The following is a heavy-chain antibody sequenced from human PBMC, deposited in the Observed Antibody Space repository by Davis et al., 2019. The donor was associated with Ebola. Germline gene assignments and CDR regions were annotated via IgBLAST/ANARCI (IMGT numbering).Heavy chain of an antibody. J-gene: IGHJ4*02. CDR3: ARWGLRGNFNSWSGSDYYFDY. Sequence: GESLKISCAASGFTFSSYSMHWVRQAPGKGLEWVANIKTDGSEEHYVDTVKGRFTMSRDNAKNSLYLQLDSLRDEDTAVYYCARWGLRGNFNSWSGSDYYFDYWGQGTLVTVSS. D-gene: IGHD3-3*01. V-gene: IGHV3-7*02. CDR2: IKTDGSEE. CDR1: GFTFSSYS.